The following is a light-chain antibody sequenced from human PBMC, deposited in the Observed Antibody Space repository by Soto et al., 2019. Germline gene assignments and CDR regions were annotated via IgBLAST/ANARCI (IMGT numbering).Light chain of an antibody. V-gene: IGLV2-23*03. J-gene: IGLJ2*01. CDR3: CSYAGSTTFVV. CDR1: SSDVGSYNL. CDR2: EGS. Sequence: QSVLTQPASVSGSPGQSITISCTGTSSDVGSYNLVSWYQQHPGKAPNLMIYEGSERPSGVSNRFSGSKSGNTASLTISGLQAEDEADYYCCSYAGSTTFVVFGGGTKLTVL.